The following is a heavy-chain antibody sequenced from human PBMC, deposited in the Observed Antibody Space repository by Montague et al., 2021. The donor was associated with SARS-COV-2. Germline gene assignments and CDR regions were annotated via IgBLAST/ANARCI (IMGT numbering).Heavy chain of an antibody. CDR3: VRGSWHIVVVTAIRDGYYGMDV. J-gene: IGHJ6*01. Sequence: SETLSLTCAVSGGSFSGYYWSWIRQPPGKGLEWIGEINHSGSTNYNPSLKSRVTISVDTTKNQFSLKLSSVTAADTAVYYCVRGSWHIVVVTAIRDGYYGMDVWGQGTTVTVSS. D-gene: IGHD2-21*02. CDR2: INHSGST. V-gene: IGHV4-34*01. CDR1: GGSFSGYY.